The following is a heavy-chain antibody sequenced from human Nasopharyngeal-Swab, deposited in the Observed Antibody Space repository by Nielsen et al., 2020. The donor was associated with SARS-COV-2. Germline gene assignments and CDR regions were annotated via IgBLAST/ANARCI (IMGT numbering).Heavy chain of an antibody. CDR3: AREGRLWLPDY. Sequence: ASVKVSCKASGYTFTNYGISWVRQAPGQGLEWMGWISACNGKTNYAQNLQGRVTMTTDTSTSTAYMELRSLKSDDTAVYYCAREGRLWLPDYWGQGTLVTVSS. J-gene: IGHJ4*02. CDR2: ISACNGKT. D-gene: IGHD5-18*01. V-gene: IGHV1-18*01. CDR1: GYTFTNYG.